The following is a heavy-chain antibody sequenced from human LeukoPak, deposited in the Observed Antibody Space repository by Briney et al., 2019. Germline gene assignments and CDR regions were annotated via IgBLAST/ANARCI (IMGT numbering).Heavy chain of an antibody. CDR2: IKSQIGGGTR. CDR1: GSTVTNAW. J-gene: IGHJ4*02. Sequence: GGSLRLSCAASGSTVTNAWMSWVRQAPGKGLEWVGRIKSQIGGGTRDYAAPVKGRFTISKDDSKNTLYLQMNGLKTDDTAVYYCTTGDWTAGNWGQGTLVTVSS. D-gene: IGHD3/OR15-3a*01. V-gene: IGHV3-15*01. CDR3: TTGDWTAGN.